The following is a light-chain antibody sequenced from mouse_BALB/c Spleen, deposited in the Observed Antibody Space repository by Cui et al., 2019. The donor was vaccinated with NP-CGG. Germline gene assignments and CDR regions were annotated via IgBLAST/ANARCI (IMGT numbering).Light chain of an antibody. J-gene: IGLJ1*01. V-gene: IGLV1*01. CDR1: TGAVTTSNY. Sequence: QAVVTQESALPTSPGETVTLTCRPSTGAVTTSNYANWVQEKPDHLFTGLIGGTNNRPPGVPARFSGSLIGDKAALTITGAQTEDEAIYFCALWYSNHWVFGGGTKLTVL. CDR2: GTN. CDR3: ALWYSNHWV.